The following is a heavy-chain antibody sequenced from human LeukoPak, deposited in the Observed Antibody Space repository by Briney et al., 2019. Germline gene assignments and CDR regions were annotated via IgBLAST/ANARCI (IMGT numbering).Heavy chain of an antibody. CDR1: GFNFANHA. V-gene: IGHV3-23*01. CDR3: VREDTPATANY. Sequence: GGSLRLSCAASGFNFANHAMSWVRQTPGKGLERVSAISGGGDITYYADSVTGRFTISRDNSKDTLFLQMHSLRPGDTAVYYCVREDTPATANYWGQGTLVTISS. D-gene: IGHD2-21*02. J-gene: IGHJ4*02. CDR2: ISGGGDIT.